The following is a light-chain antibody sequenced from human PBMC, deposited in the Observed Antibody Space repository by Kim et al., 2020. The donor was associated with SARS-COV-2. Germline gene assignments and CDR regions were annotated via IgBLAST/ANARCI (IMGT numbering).Light chain of an antibody. J-gene: IGKJ5*01. CDR1: QSIYTN. V-gene: IGKV3-15*01. CDR3: QQYILWPNT. CDR2: EAS. Sequence: IVLTQFPAILSVSPGERATLSCRASQSIYTNLAWYRQQPGQAPRLLIFEASTGATGIPARFSGSGSGTECTLTISSQQSEDFAVYYCQQYILWPNTLGQGTRLEIK.